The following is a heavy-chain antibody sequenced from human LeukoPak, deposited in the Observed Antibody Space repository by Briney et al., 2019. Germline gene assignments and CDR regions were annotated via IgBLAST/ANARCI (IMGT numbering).Heavy chain of an antibody. J-gene: IGHJ4*02. CDR3: ARDCPRIDVSLEWDY. V-gene: IGHV1-18*01. D-gene: IGHD3-3*01. CDR2: ISAYNGNT. CDR1: GYTFTSHG. Sequence: ASVKVSCKASGYTFTSHGISWVRQAPGQGLEWMGWISAYNGNTNYAQKLQGRVTMTTDTSTSTAYMELRSLRSDDTAVYYCARDCPRIDVSLEWDYWGQGTLVTVSS.